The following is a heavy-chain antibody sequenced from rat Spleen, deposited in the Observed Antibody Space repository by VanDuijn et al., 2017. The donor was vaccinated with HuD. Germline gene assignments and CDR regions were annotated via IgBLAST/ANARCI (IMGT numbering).Heavy chain of an antibody. V-gene: IGHV2-1*01. J-gene: IGHJ1*01. CDR3: ARDPGEGWYFDF. CDR1: GFSLTSYN. D-gene: IGHD1-11*01. CDR2: IWGDGST. Sequence: QVQLKESGPGLVQPSQTLSLTCTVSGFSLTSYNVHWVRQPPGKGLEWMGGIWGDGSTDYNSALRSRLSISRDTSKNQVFLKMNSRHTEDTATYYWARDPGEGWYFDFWGPGTMVTVSS.